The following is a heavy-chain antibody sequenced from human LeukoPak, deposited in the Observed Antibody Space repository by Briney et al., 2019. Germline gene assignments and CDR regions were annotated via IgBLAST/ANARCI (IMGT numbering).Heavy chain of an antibody. CDR1: GFTFSSYA. CDR2: ISGSGGST. CDR3: ARGLYYYDTRGYFPLDT. Sequence: GGSLRLSCAASGFTFSSYAMSWVRQAPGKGLEWVSAISGSGGSTYYADSVKGRFTISRDNSTNTLNLQMSSLRVEDTAVFFCARGLYYYDTRGYFPLDTWGQGILVIVSS. D-gene: IGHD3-22*01. V-gene: IGHV3-23*01. J-gene: IGHJ5*02.